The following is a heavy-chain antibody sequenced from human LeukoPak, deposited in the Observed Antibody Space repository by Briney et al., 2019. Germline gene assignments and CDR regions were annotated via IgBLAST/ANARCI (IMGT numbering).Heavy chain of an antibody. D-gene: IGHD6-13*01. J-gene: IGHJ6*03. CDR2: IYYSGST. CDR3: ARGSGSSWYYYYYYMDV. Sequence: SETLSLTCTVSGGSISSYYWSWIRQPPGKGLEWIGYIYYSGSTNYNPSLKSRVTISVDTSKNQFSLKLSSVTAADTAVYYCARGSGSSWYYYYYYMDVWGKGTTVTISS. CDR1: GGSISSYY. V-gene: IGHV4-59*01.